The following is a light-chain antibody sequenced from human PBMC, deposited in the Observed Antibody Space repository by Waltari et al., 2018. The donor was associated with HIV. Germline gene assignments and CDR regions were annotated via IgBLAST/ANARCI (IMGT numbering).Light chain of an antibody. CDR1: QDAGGW. CDR2: ATS. V-gene: IGKV1D-16*01. Sequence: DIQMTQSQSSLAASVGDRVTITCRASQDAGGWLAWFQQTPEKAPRSLIYATSTLQSGVPSRFSGSGSGTDFTLTISSLQPEDFGTYYCQQYTSYPNTFGQGTRLEIK. J-gene: IGKJ5*01. CDR3: QQYTSYPNT.